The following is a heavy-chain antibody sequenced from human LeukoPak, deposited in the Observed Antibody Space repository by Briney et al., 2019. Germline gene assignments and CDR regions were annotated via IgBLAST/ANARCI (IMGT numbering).Heavy chain of an antibody. D-gene: IGHD6-19*01. CDR1: RFTFSSYA. J-gene: IGHJ4*02. Sequence: GGSLRLSCAASRFTFSSYAMSWVRQAPGKGLEWVSTISGSGSTTYYADSVKGRFTISRDNSKNSLYLQMNSLRAEDTAVYYCARSFRGWYAEGFDYWGQGTVVTVPS. CDR3: ARSFRGWYAEGFDY. CDR2: ISGSGSTT. V-gene: IGHV3-23*01.